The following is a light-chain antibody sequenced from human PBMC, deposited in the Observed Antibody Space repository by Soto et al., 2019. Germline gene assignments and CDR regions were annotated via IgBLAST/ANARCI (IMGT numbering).Light chain of an antibody. CDR1: QGISNW. CDR2: GGS. CDR3: KQYNSYSWT. Sequence: IQMTQSPSSVSASVGDTVTINCRASQGISNWLAWYQQKPGKAPRLLIYGGSILQSGVPSRFSGSGAGTEVTLTISSLQPDDLATYYCKQYNSYSWTFGQGTKVDIK. J-gene: IGKJ1*01. V-gene: IGKV1D-16*01.